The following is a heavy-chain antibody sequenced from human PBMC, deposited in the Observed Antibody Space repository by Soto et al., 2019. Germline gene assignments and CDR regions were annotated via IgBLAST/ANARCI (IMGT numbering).Heavy chain of an antibody. J-gene: IGHJ3*02. Sequence: PGGSLRLSCVTSGFYFDNYAMHWVRQAPGKGPEWVSAISNNGYDTYYAESVRGRFTISRDNSINTLYLQMSRLRTEDTAVYYCAHPRGYGVFDAVDIWGQGTMVTVSS. CDR2: ISNNGYDT. CDR3: AHPRGYGVFDAVDI. V-gene: IGHV3-23*01. D-gene: IGHD4-17*01. CDR1: GFYFDNYA.